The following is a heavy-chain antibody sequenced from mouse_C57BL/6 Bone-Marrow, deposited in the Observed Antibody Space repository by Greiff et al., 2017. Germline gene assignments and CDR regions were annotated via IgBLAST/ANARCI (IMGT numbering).Heavy chain of an antibody. D-gene: IGHD1-1*02. V-gene: IGHV1-69*01. J-gene: IGHJ4*01. CDR2: IDPSDSYT. CDR1: SYTFTSYW. CDR3: ARGLSDY. Sequence: QVQLQQPGAELVMPGASVKLSCKASSYTFTSYWMHWVKQRPGQGLEWIGEIDPSDSYTNYNQKFKGKSTLTVDKSSSTAYMQLSSLTSEDSAVYYCARGLSDYWGQGTSVTVSS.